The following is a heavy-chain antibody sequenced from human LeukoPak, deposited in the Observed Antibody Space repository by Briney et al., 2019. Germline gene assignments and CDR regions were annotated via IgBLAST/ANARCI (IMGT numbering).Heavy chain of an antibody. J-gene: IGHJ4*02. D-gene: IGHD3-22*01. CDR1: GFTVSSNY. CDR2: IYSGGST. CDR3: ARGQNYYDSSGYKVDY. V-gene: IGHV3-66*01. Sequence: GGSLRLSCAASGFTVSSNYMSWVRQAPGKGLDWVSVIYSGGSTYYADSVKGRFTISRDNSKNTLYLQMNSLRAEDTAVYYCARGQNYYDSSGYKVDYWGQGTLVTVSS.